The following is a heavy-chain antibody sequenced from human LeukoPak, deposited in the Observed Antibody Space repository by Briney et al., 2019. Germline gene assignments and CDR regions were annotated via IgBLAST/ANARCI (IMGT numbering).Heavy chain of an antibody. J-gene: IGHJ4*02. CDR1: GGSISSYY. CDR2: IYYSGST. Sequence: SETLSLTCTASGGSISSYYWSWIRQPPGKGLEWIGYIYYSGSTNYNPSLKSRVTISVDTSKNQFSLKLSSVTAADTAVYYCAGVYGSGSQDDYWGQGTLVTVSS. D-gene: IGHD3-10*01. CDR3: AGVYGSGSQDDY. V-gene: IGHV4-59*01.